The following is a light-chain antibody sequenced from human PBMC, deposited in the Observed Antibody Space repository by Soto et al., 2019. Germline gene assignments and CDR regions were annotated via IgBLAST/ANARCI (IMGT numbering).Light chain of an antibody. Sequence: MMKQSAAAVSLTTRERATLSCRASQSVNSNLAWYQQKAAQAPRLLIYGTSTRATGIPARFSGSGSGTDFTLTISSLQPEDFATYYCHQYGDSPQPFG. CDR1: QSVNSN. V-gene: IGKV3D-15*02. CDR3: HQYGDSPQP. J-gene: IGKJ2*01. CDR2: GTS.